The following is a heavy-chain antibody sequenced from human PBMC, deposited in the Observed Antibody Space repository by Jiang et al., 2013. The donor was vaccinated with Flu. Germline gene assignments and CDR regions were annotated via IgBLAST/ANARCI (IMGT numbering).Heavy chain of an antibody. Sequence: SGAEVKKPGASVKISCKASGYTFTSYRMHWVRQAPGQGLEWMGIINPSDGTTTPAQKFRGRVAMTRDTSTSTVYLDLSNLGSEDTAVYYCARGLGSGSYYGYWGQGTLVTVSS. D-gene: IGHD3-10*01. CDR1: GYTFTSYR. J-gene: IGHJ4*02. CDR3: ARGLGSGSYYGY. V-gene: IGHV1-46*01. CDR2: INPSDGTT.